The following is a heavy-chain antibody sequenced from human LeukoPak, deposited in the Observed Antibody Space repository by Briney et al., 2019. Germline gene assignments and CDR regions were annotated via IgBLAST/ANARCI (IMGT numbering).Heavy chain of an antibody. CDR1: GFTFSSYS. CDR2: ISSSSSYI. V-gene: IGHV3-21*01. J-gene: IGHJ4*02. D-gene: IGHD3-10*01. Sequence: GGSLRLSCAASGFTFSSYSMNWVRQAPGKGLEWVSSISSSSSYIYYADSVKGRFTISRDNAKNSLYLQMNSLRAEDTAVYYCARQVFSPYYYGSGSYYNFDYWGQGTLVTVSS. CDR3: ARQVFSPYYYGSGSYYNFDY.